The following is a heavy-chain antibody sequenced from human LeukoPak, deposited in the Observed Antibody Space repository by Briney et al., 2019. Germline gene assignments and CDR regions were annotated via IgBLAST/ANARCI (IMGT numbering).Heavy chain of an antibody. CDR1: GGSISSSSYY. D-gene: IGHD6-19*01. CDR2: IYYSGST. V-gene: IGHV4-39*01. Sequence: KTSETPSLTCTVSGGSISSSSYYWGWIRQPPGKGLEWIGSIYYSGSTYYNPSLKSRVTISVDTSKNQFSLKLSSVTAADTAVYYCTRLAVAGPWGQGTLVTVSS. J-gene: IGHJ5*02. CDR3: TRLAVAGP.